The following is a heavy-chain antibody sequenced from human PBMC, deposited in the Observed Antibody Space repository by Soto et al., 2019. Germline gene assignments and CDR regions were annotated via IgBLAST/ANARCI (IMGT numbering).Heavy chain of an antibody. CDR2: ISFDGGNK. D-gene: IGHD6-6*01. CDR3: ARSPIPARPAWFDP. CDR1: GFTFRSYA. J-gene: IGHJ5*02. Sequence: QVQLVESGGGVVQPGRSLRLSCAASGFTFRSYAMHWVRQAPGKGLEWVAVISFDGGNKIYADSVKGRFTISRDNSRDSLYLQMNTLRAEDTAVYFCARSPIPARPAWFDPWGQGTLVTVSS. V-gene: IGHV3-30-3*01.